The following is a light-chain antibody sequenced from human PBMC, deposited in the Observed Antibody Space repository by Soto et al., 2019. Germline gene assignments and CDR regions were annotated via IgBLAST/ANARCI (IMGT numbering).Light chain of an antibody. CDR1: QSISSW. V-gene: IGKV1-5*01. CDR2: DAS. J-gene: IGKJ1*01. CDR3: QQYNSYSPWT. Sequence: DIQMTQSPSTLSASVGDRVTITCRASQSISSWLAWYQQKPGKAPKLLIYDASSLESGVPSRFSGSGSGTEFTITISSLQPDDFATYSCQQYNSYSPWTFGQGTKVEIK.